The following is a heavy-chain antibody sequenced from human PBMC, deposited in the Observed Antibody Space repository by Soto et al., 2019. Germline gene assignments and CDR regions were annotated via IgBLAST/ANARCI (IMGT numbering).Heavy chain of an antibody. Sequence: QVQLQASGPGLVKPSGTLSLTCAVSSGSISSAHWWNWVRQPPGKGLEWIGEIYHSGSTNYNPSLKSRATVSVDKSMNQFSLNLTSVKAADTAVYYCATNSYYSLGVWGQGTTGTVSS. CDR3: ATNSYYSLGV. V-gene: IGHV4-4*02. CDR1: SGSISSAHW. J-gene: IGHJ6*02. CDR2: IYHSGST.